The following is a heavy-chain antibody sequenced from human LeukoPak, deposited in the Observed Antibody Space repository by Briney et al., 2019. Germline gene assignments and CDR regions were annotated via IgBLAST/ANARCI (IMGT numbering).Heavy chain of an antibody. CDR1: GFTFSIYG. D-gene: IGHD2-2*02. V-gene: IGHV3-33*01. CDR2: IWSDGSET. Sequence: PGGSLRLSCAASGFTFSIYGMQWVRQAPGKGLEWVALIWSDGSETYYADSVEGRFTISRDNSKNTLYLQMNGLRAEDTAVYYCARRYCSSTGCYMGYDYYGMDVWGQGTTVTVSS. J-gene: IGHJ6*02. CDR3: ARRYCSSTGCYMGYDYYGMDV.